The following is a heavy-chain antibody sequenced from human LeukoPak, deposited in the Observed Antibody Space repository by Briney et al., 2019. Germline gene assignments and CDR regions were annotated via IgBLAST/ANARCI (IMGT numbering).Heavy chain of an antibody. CDR2: IYYSGST. Sequence: SETLSLTCTVSGGSISSYYWSWIRQPPGKGLEWIGYIYYSGSTNYNPSLKSRVTISVDTSKNQFSLKLCSVTAADTAVYYCARDKAPYFDYWGQGTLVTVSS. CDR3: ARDKAPYFDY. V-gene: IGHV4-59*01. CDR1: GGSISSYY. J-gene: IGHJ4*02.